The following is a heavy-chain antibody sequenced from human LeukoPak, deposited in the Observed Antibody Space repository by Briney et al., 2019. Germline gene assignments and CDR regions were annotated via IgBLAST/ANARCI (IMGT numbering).Heavy chain of an antibody. D-gene: IGHD3-3*01. CDR1: GFTFSNYW. V-gene: IGHV3-7*01. J-gene: IGHJ4*02. CDR3: ARARTATYNVFADF. CDR2: INEDETER. Sequence: GGSLRLSCVASGFTFSNYWMSWLRQTQGKGLERVANINEDETERYYVASVEGRFTVSRDNGKNSLYLQMNGLRAEDSAVFYCARARTATYNVFADFWGQGTLVTVSS.